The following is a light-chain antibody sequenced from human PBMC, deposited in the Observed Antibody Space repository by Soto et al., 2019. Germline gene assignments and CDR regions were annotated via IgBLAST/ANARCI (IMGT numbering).Light chain of an antibody. CDR2: GAS. CDR1: QSVSKNY. CDR3: QQYGSSGT. V-gene: IGKV3-20*01. J-gene: IGKJ1*01. Sequence: EIVLTQSPGTLSLSPGERATLSCRASQSVSKNYLAWYQQKPGQPPRLLIYGASNRATGIPDRFSGSGSGTDFTLTISRQEPEDFAVYYCQQYGSSGTFGQGTKVDI.